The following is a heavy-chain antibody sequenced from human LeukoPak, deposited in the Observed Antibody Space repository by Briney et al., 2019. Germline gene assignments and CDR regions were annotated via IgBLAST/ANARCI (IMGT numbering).Heavy chain of an antibody. Sequence: SETLSLTCTVYGGSFSGYYWSWIRQPPGKGLEWIGEINQSGSTNYNPSLKSRVTISADTSKNQFSLKLNSMIAADTAVYYCARLYGSGSYYRHWGQGTLVTVSS. J-gene: IGHJ4*02. V-gene: IGHV4-34*01. D-gene: IGHD3-10*01. CDR2: INQSGST. CDR1: GGSFSGYY. CDR3: ARLYGSGSYYRH.